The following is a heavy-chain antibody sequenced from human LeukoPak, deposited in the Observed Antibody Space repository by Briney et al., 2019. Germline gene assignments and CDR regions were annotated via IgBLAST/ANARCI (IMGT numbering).Heavy chain of an antibody. Sequence: SVKVSCKASGGTFSSYAISWVRQAPGQGLEWMGRIIPTTGLASYAQKFQGRVTITADKSTSTAYMELSSLRSEDTAVYYCARAPPRLDGYILYYWGQGTLVTVSS. CDR1: GGTFSSYA. CDR3: ARAPPRLDGYILYY. D-gene: IGHD5-24*01. V-gene: IGHV1-69*04. J-gene: IGHJ4*02. CDR2: IIPTTGLA.